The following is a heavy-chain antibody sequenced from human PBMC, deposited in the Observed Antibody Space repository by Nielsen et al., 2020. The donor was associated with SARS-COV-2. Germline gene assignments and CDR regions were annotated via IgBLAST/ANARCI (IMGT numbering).Heavy chain of an antibody. CDR2: ITKSGNT. CDR3: ARDYYGDYLDAFDV. CDR1: GDSMSRYY. Sequence: SETLSLTCTVSGDSMSRYYWTWIRQSPGKGLEWIGYITKSGNTNYSPSLKSRVTISLDTSKHQFSLKVNSMTAADTAVYFCARDYYGDYLDAFDVWGQGSMVSVSS. V-gene: IGHV4-59*01. J-gene: IGHJ3*01. D-gene: IGHD4-17*01.